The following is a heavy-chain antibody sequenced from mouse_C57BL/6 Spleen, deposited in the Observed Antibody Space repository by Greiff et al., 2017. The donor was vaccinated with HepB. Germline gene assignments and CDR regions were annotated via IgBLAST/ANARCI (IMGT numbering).Heavy chain of an antibody. CDR2: ISSGSSTI. CDR1: GFTFSDYG. D-gene: IGHD4-1*01. V-gene: IGHV5-17*01. Sequence: EVQRVESGGGLVKPGGSLKLSCAASGFTFSDYGMHWVRQAPEKGLEWVAYISSGSSTIYYADTVKGRFTISRDTAKNTLFLQMTSLRSEDTAMYYCARFGWDGAHYYAMDYWGQGTSVTVSS. J-gene: IGHJ4*01. CDR3: ARFGWDGAHYYAMDY.